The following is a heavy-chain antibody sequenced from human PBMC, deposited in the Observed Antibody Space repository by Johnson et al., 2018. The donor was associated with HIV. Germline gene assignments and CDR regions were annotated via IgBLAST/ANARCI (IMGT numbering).Heavy chain of an antibody. CDR2: IGPAGDT. J-gene: IGHJ3*02. D-gene: IGHD2-15*01. Sequence: VQLVESGGGLVQPGGSLRLSCAASGFTFSTYDMHWVRQATGKGLEWVSAIGPAGDTYYPGSVKGRFTISRENAKNSLYLQMNSLRAEDTAVYYCAGDQFADLSGGSCYSVPLAFDIWGQGTMVTVSS. CDR3: AGDQFADLSGGSCYSVPLAFDI. CDR1: GFTFSTYD. V-gene: IGHV3-13*01.